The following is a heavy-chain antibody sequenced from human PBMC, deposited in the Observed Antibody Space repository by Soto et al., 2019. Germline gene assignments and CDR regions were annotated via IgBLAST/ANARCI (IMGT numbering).Heavy chain of an antibody. J-gene: IGHJ5*02. D-gene: IGHD3-3*01. CDR2: IYHTGST. Sequence: LSLTCAVSGDSLSNSDDSWSWIRQPPGTGLEWLGYIYHTGSTYYNPSLKSRVTMSVDRSKNQFSLRLTSVTAAYTAVYYCVRILLPDNLFDPWGQGTLVTVSS. CDR3: VRILLPDNLFDP. V-gene: IGHV4-30-2*01. CDR1: GDSLSNSDDS.